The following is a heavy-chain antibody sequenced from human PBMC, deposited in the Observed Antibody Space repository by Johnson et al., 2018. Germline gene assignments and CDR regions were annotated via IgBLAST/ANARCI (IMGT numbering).Heavy chain of an antibody. V-gene: IGHV3-7*01. D-gene: IGHD3-10*01. CDR3: AREAGVWYYMDV. CDR1: GFTFSSYW. CDR2: IKQAGSEK. J-gene: IGHJ6*03. Sequence: VQLVEAGGGLVQPGGSLRLSCAASGFTFSSYWMSWVRQAPGKGLEWVANIKQAGSEKYYVDSVKGRFTISRDKAKNSLYLQMNSLRAEDTAVYYCAREAGVWYYMDVWGKGTTVTVSS.